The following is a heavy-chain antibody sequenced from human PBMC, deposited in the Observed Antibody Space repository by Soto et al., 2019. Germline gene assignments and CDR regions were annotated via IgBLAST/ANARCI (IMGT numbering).Heavy chain of an antibody. CDR1: GGSISSSSYC. Sequence: SETLSLTCTVSGGSISSSSYCWGWIRQPPGKGLEWIGSIYYSGSTYYNPSLKSRVTISVDTSKNQFSLKLSSVTAADTAVYYCARHASTTVTYYFDYWGQGTLVTVSS. D-gene: IGHD4-17*01. J-gene: IGHJ4*02. V-gene: IGHV4-39*01. CDR2: IYYSGST. CDR3: ARHASTTVTYYFDY.